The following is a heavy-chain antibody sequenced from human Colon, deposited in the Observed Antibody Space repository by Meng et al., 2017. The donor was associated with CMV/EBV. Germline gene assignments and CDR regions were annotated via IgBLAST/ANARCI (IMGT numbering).Heavy chain of an antibody. V-gene: IGHV4-39*07. J-gene: IGHJ4*02. CDR2: IYYSGTT. CDR3: ASEAVAARVDY. CDR1: GGSISSSSYY. D-gene: IGHD2-15*01. Sequence: SGTLSLTCAVSGGSISSSSYYWGWIRQPPGKGLEWIGSIYYSGTTYYNPSLKSRVIISVDTCKNQFSLKLSPVTAADTAVYYCASEAVAARVDYWGQGTPVTVSS.